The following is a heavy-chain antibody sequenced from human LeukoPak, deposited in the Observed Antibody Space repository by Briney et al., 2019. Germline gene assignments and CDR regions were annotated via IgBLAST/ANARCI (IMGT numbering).Heavy chain of an antibody. CDR1: GFTFSSYA. J-gene: IGHJ6*02. V-gene: IGHV3-23*01. CDR2: ISGSGGST. Sequence: GGSLRPSCAASGFTFSSYAMSWVRQAPGKGLEWVSAISGSGGSTYYADSVKGRFTISRDNSKNTLYLQMNSLRAEDTAVYYCAKDPHSYGNYYYYYYGMDVWGQGTTVTVSS. D-gene: IGHD5-18*01. CDR3: AKDPHSYGNYYYYYYGMDV.